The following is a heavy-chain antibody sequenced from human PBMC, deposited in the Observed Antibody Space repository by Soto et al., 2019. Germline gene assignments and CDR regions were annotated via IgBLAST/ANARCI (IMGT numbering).Heavy chain of an antibody. CDR2: INSDGSST. CDR3: AREGVSPQWLVLYYYYGMDV. D-gene: IGHD6-19*01. Sequence: GGSLRLSCAASGFTFSSYWMHWVRQAPGKGLVWVSRINSDGSSTSYADSVKGRFTISRDNAKNTLYLQMNSLRAEDTAVYYCAREGVSPQWLVLYYYYGMDVCGPGTTVTVYS. J-gene: IGHJ6*02. CDR1: GFTFSSYW. V-gene: IGHV3-74*01.